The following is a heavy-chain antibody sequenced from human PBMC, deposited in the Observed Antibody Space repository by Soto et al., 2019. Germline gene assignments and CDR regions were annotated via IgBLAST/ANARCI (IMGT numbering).Heavy chain of an antibody. Sequence: QITLKESGPTLVKPTQTLTLTCTFSGFSLSTSGVGVGWIRQPPGKALEWLALIYWDDDKRYSPSLKSRLTITKDTSKNQVVLTMTNMDPLDTATYYCAHRRGGRVATIYFDYWGQGTLVTVSS. CDR2: IYWDDDK. CDR3: AHRRGGRVATIYFDY. D-gene: IGHD5-12*01. CDR1: GFSLSTSGVG. V-gene: IGHV2-5*02. J-gene: IGHJ4*02.